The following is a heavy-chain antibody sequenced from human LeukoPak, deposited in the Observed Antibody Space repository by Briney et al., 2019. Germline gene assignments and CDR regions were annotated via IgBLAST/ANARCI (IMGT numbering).Heavy chain of an antibody. J-gene: IGHJ4*02. CDR2: INSDGSWT. Sequence: GGSLRLSCAASGNYWMHWVRQVPGKGLVWVSHINSDGSWTSYADSVKGRFTISKDNAKNTVYLQMSSLRAEDTAVYYCVSFYETYWGRGTLVTVSS. CDR3: VSFYETY. V-gene: IGHV3-74*01. CDR1: GNYW. D-gene: IGHD2/OR15-2a*01.